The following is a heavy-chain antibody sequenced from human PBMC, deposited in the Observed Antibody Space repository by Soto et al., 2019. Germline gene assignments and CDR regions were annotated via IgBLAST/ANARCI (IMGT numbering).Heavy chain of an antibody. Sequence: LSLTCVLSNYSISRGYYWGWIRQPPGKGLEWLGHVYHTGSTYYNSSLKSRITMSVDTSKNEFSLRLRSMTAADTAVYFCARDLNPMDVWGQGITVTVSS. V-gene: IGHV4-38-2*02. J-gene: IGHJ6*02. CDR2: VYHTGST. CDR1: NYSISRGYY. D-gene: IGHD3-9*01. CDR3: ARDLNPMDV.